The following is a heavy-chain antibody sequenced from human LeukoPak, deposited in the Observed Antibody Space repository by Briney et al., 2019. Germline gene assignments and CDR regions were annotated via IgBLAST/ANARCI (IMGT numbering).Heavy chain of an antibody. Sequence: PSETLSLNCTDSDGSISSHYWSCISHPPGKGMEWIAYLFDSVNTKDNPSLQRRLTLSADTSKNQFSLRLSSVTAADTAVYYYATITLGSILGYFDFWGQGIKVTVSS. CDR3: ATITLGSILGYFDF. CDR2: LFDSVNT. CDR1: DGSISSHY. V-gene: IGHV4-59*11. D-gene: IGHD3-16*01. J-gene: IGHJ4*02.